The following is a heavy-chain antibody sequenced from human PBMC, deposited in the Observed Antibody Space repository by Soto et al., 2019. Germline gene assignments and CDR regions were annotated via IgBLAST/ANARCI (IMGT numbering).Heavy chain of an antibody. CDR2: INHSGST. D-gene: IGHD2-2*02. CDR1: GGSFSGYY. V-gene: IGHV4-34*01. J-gene: IGHJ4*02. CDR3: ASLGNCSSTSCYMGDYFDY. Sequence: SETLSLTCAVYGGSFSGYYWSWIRQPPGKGLEWIGEINHSGSTNYNPSLKSRVTISVDTPKNQFSLKLSSVTAADTAVYYCASLGNCSSTSCYMGDYFDYWGQGTLVTVSS.